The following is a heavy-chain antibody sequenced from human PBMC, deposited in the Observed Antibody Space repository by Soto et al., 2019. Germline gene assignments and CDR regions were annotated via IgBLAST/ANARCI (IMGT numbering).Heavy chain of an antibody. V-gene: IGHV2-5*02. D-gene: IGHD5-12*01. J-gene: IGHJ6*02. CDR2: IWDDDK. CDR3: AHSRRLSGYEYYYYYYAMDV. Sequence: QITLKESGPTLVKPTQTLTLTCTFSGFSLSTSGVGVGWIRQPPGKALEWLALIWDDDKRYSPSLKSRLTITKDTSKNPVVLTMTNMDPVDTATYYCAHSRRLSGYEYYYYYYAMDVWGQGTTVTVSS. CDR1: GFSLSTSGVG.